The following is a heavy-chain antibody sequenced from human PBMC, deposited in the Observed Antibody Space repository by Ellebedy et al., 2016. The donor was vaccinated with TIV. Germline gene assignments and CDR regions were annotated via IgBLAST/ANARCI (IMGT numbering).Heavy chain of an antibody. D-gene: IGHD5-24*01. CDR1: GASITVDHW. J-gene: IGHJ3*01. CDR2: IHYSGHT. V-gene: IGHV4-4*02. CDR3: ARDNRRDVFSPPTGFDF. Sequence: SETLSLTXSVSGASITVDHWLSWVRQPPGKGLEWIGEIHYSGHTNYNSSLQRRVTISVDTSKNLFSLKMSSVTAADTAVYFCARDNRRDVFSPPTGFDFWGQGTMVTVSS.